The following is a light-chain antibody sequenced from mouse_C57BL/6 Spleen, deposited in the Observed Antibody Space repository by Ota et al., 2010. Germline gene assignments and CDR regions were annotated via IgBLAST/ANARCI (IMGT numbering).Light chain of an antibody. J-gene: IGKJ5*01. Sequence: MTQSPSPSSVSAGEKVTMSCKSSQSTVKQWKSKNYLAWYQXKPGQXPKLLIYWASTRESGVPDRFTGSGSGTDFTLTISSVQAEDLAVYYCHQYLSSLTFGAGTKLELK. CDR1: QSTVKQWKSKNY. CDR3: HQYLSSLT. CDR2: WAS. V-gene: IGKV8-27*01.